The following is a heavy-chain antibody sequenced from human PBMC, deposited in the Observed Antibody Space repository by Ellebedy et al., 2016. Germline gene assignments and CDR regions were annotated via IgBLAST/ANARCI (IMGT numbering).Heavy chain of an antibody. CDR2: ISWNSGTI. CDR1: GITFNGYA. CDR3: AKSGTYSSSSGWFDP. V-gene: IGHV3-9*01. J-gene: IGHJ5*02. D-gene: IGHD2-2*01. Sequence: GGSLRLSXGASGITFNGYAMHWVRQAPGKGLEWVSSISWNSGTIGYADSVEGRFTISRDDAKNSLYLQMNSLRPEDTAFYYCAKSGTYSSSSGWFDPWGQGTLVTVSS.